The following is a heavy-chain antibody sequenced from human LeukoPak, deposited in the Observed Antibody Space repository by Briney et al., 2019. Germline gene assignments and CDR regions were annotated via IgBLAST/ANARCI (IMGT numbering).Heavy chain of an antibody. CDR2: MYRGGSA. CDR1: GFTFNSYG. V-gene: IGHV3-66*01. CDR3: ARVDNSGFHPFDY. D-gene: IGHD3-22*01. J-gene: IGHJ4*02. Sequence: GRSRRLSCVTSGFTFNSYGFYWVRQAPGKGLECVSVMYRGGSAYYADSVKGRFTLSRDNSKNTLYLQMDNLRVEDTAVYYCARVDNSGFHPFDYWGQGTLVTVSS.